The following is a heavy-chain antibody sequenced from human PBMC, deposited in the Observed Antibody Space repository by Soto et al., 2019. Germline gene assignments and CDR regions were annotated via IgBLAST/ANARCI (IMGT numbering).Heavy chain of an antibody. CDR1: GGSISSGGYY. CDR2: IYYSGST. Sequence: SETLSLTCAVSGGSISSGGYYWSWIRQHPGKGLEWIGYIYYSGSTYYNPSLKSRVTISVDTSKNQFSLKLSSVTAADTAVYYCARDLRYCSSTSCLHGAYYYYMDVWGKGTTVTVSS. J-gene: IGHJ6*03. V-gene: IGHV4-31*11. CDR3: ARDLRYCSSTSCLHGAYYYYMDV. D-gene: IGHD2-2*01.